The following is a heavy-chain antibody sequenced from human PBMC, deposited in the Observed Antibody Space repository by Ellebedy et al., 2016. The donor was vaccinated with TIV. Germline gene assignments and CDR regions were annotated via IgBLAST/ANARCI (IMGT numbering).Heavy chain of an antibody. CDR1: GFNFGGHA. CDR3: AMETSGWIDH. J-gene: IGHJ4*02. Sequence: GGSLRLXXAASGFNFGGHAMHWVRQAPGKGLEWVSHIRWNSDTIGYADSVKGRFTISRDNAKNSLYLEMNSLRVEDTGLYYCAMETSGWIDHWGQGTLVTVSS. V-gene: IGHV3-9*01. D-gene: IGHD6-19*01. CDR2: IRWNSDTI.